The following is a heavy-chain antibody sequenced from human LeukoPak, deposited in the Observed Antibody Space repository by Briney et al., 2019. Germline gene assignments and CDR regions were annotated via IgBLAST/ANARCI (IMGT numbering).Heavy chain of an antibody. CDR2: ISYDGSNK. J-gene: IGHJ4*02. Sequence: PGRSLRLSCAASGFTFSSYGMHWVRQAPGKGLEWVAVISYDGSNKYYADSVKGRFTISRDNSKNTLYLQMNSLRAEDTAVYYCAKDSGITMVRGVTYWGQGTLVTVSS. CDR1: GFTFSSYG. V-gene: IGHV3-30*18. CDR3: AKDSGITMVRGVTY. D-gene: IGHD3-10*01.